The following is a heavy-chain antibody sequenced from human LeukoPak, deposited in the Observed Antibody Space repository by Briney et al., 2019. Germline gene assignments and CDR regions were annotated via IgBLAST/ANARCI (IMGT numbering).Heavy chain of an antibody. J-gene: IGHJ4*02. Sequence: GGSLRLSCAASGFTFSSYSMNWVRQAPGKGLEWVSSISSSSSYIYYADSVKGRFTISRDNAKNSLYLQMNSLRAEDTAVYYCARVKGDYYDSSGYYWGNYFDYWGQGTLVTVSS. CDR1: GFTFSSYS. CDR2: ISSSSSYI. V-gene: IGHV3-21*01. D-gene: IGHD3-22*01. CDR3: ARVKGDYYDSSGYYWGNYFDY.